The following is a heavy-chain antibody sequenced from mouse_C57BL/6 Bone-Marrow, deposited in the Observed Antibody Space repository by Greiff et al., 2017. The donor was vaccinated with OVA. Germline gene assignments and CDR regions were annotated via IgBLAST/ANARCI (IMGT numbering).Heavy chain of an antibody. CDR1: GFSLTSYG. CDR3: ARNEWYYGSSYVDYAMDY. CDR2: IWSGGST. J-gene: IGHJ4*01. Sequence: VKLQQSGPGLVQPSQSLSITCTVSGFSLTSYGVHWVRQSPGKGLEWLGVIWSGGSTDYNAAFIYRLSISKDNSKSQVCVIMNSLQADDTAIYYWARNEWYYGSSYVDYAMDYCGQGTAVTVSS. D-gene: IGHD1-1*01. V-gene: IGHV2-2*01.